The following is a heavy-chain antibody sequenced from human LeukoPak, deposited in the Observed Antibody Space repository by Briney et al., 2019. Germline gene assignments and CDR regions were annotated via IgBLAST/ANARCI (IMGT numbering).Heavy chain of an antibody. CDR1: GGSFSGYY. Sequence: SSETLSLTCAVYGGSFSGYYWSWIRQPPGKGLEWIGEINHSGSTNYNPSLKSRVTISVDTSKNQFSLKLSSVTAADTAVYYCARGVSLGNRILTGRSFDCWGQGTLVTVSS. J-gene: IGHJ4*02. V-gene: IGHV4-34*01. CDR2: INHSGST. CDR3: ARGVSLGNRILTGRSFDC. D-gene: IGHD3-9*01.